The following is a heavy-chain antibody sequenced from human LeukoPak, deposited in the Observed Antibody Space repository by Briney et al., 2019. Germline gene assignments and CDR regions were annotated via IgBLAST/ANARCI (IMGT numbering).Heavy chain of an antibody. V-gene: IGHV4-59*08. J-gene: IGHJ4*02. D-gene: IGHD5-24*01. CDR1: GGSISSYD. Sequence: PSETLSLTCTVSGGSISSYDWSWIRQPPGKGLEWIGYIYYSGSTNYNPSLKSRVTISVDTSKNQVPLKLSSVTAADTAVYYCASTYSRWLPPYFDYWGQGTLVTVSS. CDR3: ASTYSRWLPPYFDY. CDR2: IYYSGST.